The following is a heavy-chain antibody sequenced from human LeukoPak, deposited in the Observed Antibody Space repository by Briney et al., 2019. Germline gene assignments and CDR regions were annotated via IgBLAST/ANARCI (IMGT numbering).Heavy chain of an antibody. J-gene: IGHJ4*02. CDR3: ARSRDGYNFAFDY. D-gene: IGHD5-24*01. Sequence: PGGSLRLSCTTSGFTFGDYALSWVRRAPGKGLEWVGFMRSGETPQCAASVSGRFIISRDDSNRVAHLQMSSLKTEDTALYYCARSRDGYNFAFDYWGRGTLVTVSS. V-gene: IGHV3-49*04. CDR1: GFTFGDYA. CDR2: MRSGETP.